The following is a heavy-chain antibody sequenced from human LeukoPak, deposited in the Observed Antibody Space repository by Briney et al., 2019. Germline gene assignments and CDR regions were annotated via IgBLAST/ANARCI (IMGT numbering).Heavy chain of an antibody. CDR3: ARGRTYYDILTGQGRRGYWFDP. J-gene: IGHJ5*02. CDR2: INHSGST. CDR1: GATFSSYD. Sequence: SGTLSLTCAVYGATFSSYDWIWIRQPPGKGLEWIGEINHSGSTNYNPSLKSRVTISVDTSKNQFSLKLSSVTAADTSVYYCARGRTYYDILTGQGRRGYWFDPWGQGTLVTVSS. D-gene: IGHD3-9*01. V-gene: IGHV4-34*01.